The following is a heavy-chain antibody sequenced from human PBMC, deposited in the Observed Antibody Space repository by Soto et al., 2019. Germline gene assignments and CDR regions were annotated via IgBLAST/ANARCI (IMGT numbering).Heavy chain of an antibody. J-gene: IGHJ4*02. Sequence: GGSLRLSCAASGFAFYYYNMNWVRQAPGRGLEWVSSISGSGIDIHFTDSVKGRFTISRDNAKTSLYLQMDSLRPEDTAIYYCARETHSSHHNFDYWGPGTLVTVSS. CDR3: ARETHSSHHNFDY. CDR1: GFAFYYYN. V-gene: IGHV3-21*01. D-gene: IGHD5-18*01. CDR2: ISGSGIDI.